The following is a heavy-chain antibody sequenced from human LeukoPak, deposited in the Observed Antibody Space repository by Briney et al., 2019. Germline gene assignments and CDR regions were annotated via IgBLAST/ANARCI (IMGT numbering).Heavy chain of an antibody. CDR2: IYYSGST. J-gene: IGHJ4*02. V-gene: IGHV4-59*08. CDR3: ARLYSSGSLDY. Sequence: SETLSLTCTVSGGSISSYYWSWIRQPPRKGLEWIGYIYYSGSTNYNPSLKSRVTISVDTSKNQFSLKLSSVTAADTAVYYCARLYSSGSLDYWGRGTLVTVSS. D-gene: IGHD6-19*01. CDR1: GGSISSYY.